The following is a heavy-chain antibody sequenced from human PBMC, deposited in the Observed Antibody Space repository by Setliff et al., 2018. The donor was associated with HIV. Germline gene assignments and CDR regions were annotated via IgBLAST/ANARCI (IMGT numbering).Heavy chain of an antibody. CDR2: IIPIFGIA. V-gene: IGHV1-69*13. CDR3: ASDEVYYDTSGGGMDV. Sequence: SVKVSCKASGNTFTNHGIHWVRQAPGQRLEWMGRIIPIFGIANYAQKFQGSVTITADESTSTAYMELSSLRFEDTAVYYCASDEVYYDTSGGGMDVWGQGTTVTVSS. CDR1: GNTFTNHG. J-gene: IGHJ6*02. D-gene: IGHD3-22*01.